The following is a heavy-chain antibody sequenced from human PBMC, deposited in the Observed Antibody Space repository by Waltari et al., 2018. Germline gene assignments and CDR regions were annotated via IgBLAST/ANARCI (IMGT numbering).Heavy chain of an antibody. CDR3: ARDRGRGLYLDT. Sequence: QLQLQESGPGLVNPSGTLSLTCAVSGDSVRSPSWWSWVRQSPQKGLEWIGQVHGSGRSNYSPSFASRGTVSLDTSNNEFYLKVTAATAADTAVYYCARDRGRGLYLDTWGPGTVVTVSP. CDR2: VHGSGRS. V-gene: IGHV4-4*02. J-gene: IGHJ5*02. D-gene: IGHD2-15*01. CDR1: GDSVRSPSW.